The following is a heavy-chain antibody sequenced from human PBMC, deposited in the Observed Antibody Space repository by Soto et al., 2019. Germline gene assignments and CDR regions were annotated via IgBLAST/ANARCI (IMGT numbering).Heavy chain of an antibody. J-gene: IGHJ6*02. CDR1: GYTFTSYG. Sequence: ASVKVSCKASGYTFTSYGISWVRQAPGQGLEWMGWISAYNGNTNYAQKLQGRVTMTTDTSTSTAYMELRSLRSDDTAVYYCARDDRTKSFYYYYGMDVWGQGTTVTVSS. V-gene: IGHV1-18*01. D-gene: IGHD1-7*01. CDR2: ISAYNGNT. CDR3: ARDDRTKSFYYYYGMDV.